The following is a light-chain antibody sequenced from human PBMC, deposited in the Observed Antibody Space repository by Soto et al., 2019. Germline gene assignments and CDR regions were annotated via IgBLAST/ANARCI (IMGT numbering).Light chain of an antibody. CDR3: QLYGTSPKT. Sequence: DIQMPQSPSSLSASVGDSFTITCRASQGISSYLAWYQQKPGKAPKLLIYAASTLQSGVPSRFSGSGSGTDFTLTISRLEPEDFAVYYCQLYGTSPKTVGQGTKVDIK. CDR2: AAS. V-gene: IGKV1-9*01. CDR1: QGISSY. J-gene: IGKJ1*01.